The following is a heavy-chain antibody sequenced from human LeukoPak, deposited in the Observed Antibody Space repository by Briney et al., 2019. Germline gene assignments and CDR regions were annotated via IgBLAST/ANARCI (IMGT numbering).Heavy chain of an antibody. CDR2: IYYTGST. V-gene: IGHV4-39*01. CDR3: ARLRRANSGYGSVDF. D-gene: IGHD5-12*01. J-gene: IGHJ4*02. Sequence: PSETLSVTCAVSGDSINRSDSYWGWIRQSPGKGLEWIGSIYYTGSTFDKPSLKSRVTISLDTSNNQFSLRVKSVTAADAALYFCARLRRANSGYGSVDFWGQGTLVTVSS. CDR1: GDSINRSDSY.